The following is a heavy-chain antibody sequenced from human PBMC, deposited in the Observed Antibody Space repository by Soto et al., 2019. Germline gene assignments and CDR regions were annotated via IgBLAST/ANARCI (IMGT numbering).Heavy chain of an antibody. CDR1: GYTFTSYY. J-gene: IGHJ6*02. Sequence: QVQLVQSGAEVKKPGASVKVSCKASGYTFTSYYMHWVRQAPGQGLEWMGIINPSGGSTSYAQKFQGRVTMTRDTSTSTVYMELSSLRSEDTAVYYCARDRGSSQDYYYYYGMDVWGQGTTVTVSS. D-gene: IGHD6-6*01. V-gene: IGHV1-46*01. CDR2: INPSGGST. CDR3: ARDRGSSQDYYYYYGMDV.